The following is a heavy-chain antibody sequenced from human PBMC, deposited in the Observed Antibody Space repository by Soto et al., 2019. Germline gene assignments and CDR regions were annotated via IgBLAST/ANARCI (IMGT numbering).Heavy chain of an antibody. CDR2: INAGNGNT. V-gene: IGHV1-3*01. J-gene: IGHJ5*02. CDR1: GYTFTSYA. CDR3: ERPPRDLLRSWFAP. D-gene: IGHD1-1*01. Sequence: WASVKVSCKASGYTFTSYAMHWVRQAPGQRLEWMGWINAGNGNTKYSQKFQGRVTITRDTSASTAYMELSSLRSEDTAVYYCERPPRDLLRSWFAPWGRGTLVTVSS.